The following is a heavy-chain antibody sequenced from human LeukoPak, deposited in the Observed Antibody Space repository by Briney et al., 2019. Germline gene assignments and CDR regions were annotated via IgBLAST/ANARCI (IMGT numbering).Heavy chain of an antibody. J-gene: IGHJ3*02. D-gene: IGHD3-3*01. CDR1: GGSFSGYY. V-gene: IGHV4-34*01. CDR2: INHSGST. CDR3: ARLSWYHDFWSGYYSDDAFDI. Sequence: PSETLSLTCAVYGGSFSGYYWSWIRQPPGKGLEWIGEINHSGSTNYNPSLKSRVTISVDTSKNQFSLKLSSVTAADTAVYYCARLSWYHDFWSGYYSDDAFDIWGQGTMVTVSS.